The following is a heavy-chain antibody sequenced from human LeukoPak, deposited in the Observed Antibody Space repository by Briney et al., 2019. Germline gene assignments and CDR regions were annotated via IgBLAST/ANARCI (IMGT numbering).Heavy chain of an antibody. J-gene: IGHJ4*02. V-gene: IGHV1-3*01. CDR3: ARDGWPGQLLSVVYFDY. Sequence: ASVTVSCKASGYTFTSYAMHWVRPAPGQRLEWMGWINAGNGNTKYPQKFQGRVTITRDTSASTAYMELSSLRSEDTAVYYCARDGWPGQLLSVVYFDYWGQGTLVTVSS. CDR2: INAGNGNT. CDR1: GYTFTSYA. D-gene: IGHD2-2*01.